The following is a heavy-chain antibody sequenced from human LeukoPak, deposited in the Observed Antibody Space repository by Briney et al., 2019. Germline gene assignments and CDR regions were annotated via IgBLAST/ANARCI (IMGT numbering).Heavy chain of an antibody. CDR3: AKDYYYDSSGYYPFPTFDY. J-gene: IGHJ4*02. CDR1: GFTLSSYA. V-gene: IGHV3-23*01. CDR2: ISGRGGST. D-gene: IGHD3-22*01. Sequence: GGSLRPSCAASGFTLSSYAISCVRHAPEKGLGWVSDISGRGGSTYYADSVKGRFSISRDNSKNTVSLQMNSLRAEDTAVYYCAKDYYYDSSGYYPFPTFDYWGQGTLVTVSS.